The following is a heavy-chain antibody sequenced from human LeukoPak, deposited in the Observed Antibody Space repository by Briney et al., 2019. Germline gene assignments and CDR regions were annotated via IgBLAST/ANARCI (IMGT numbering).Heavy chain of an antibody. J-gene: IGHJ4*02. D-gene: IGHD1-14*01. Sequence: PGGSLRLSCAVSGFAFSSYWMSWVRQAPGKGLEWVANIKQDGSEKYYVDSVKGRFTISRDNARNSLYLQMNSLRAEDTAVYYCATETNGRHYDYWGQGTLLTVSS. CDR2: IKQDGSEK. CDR3: ATETNGRHYDY. CDR1: GFAFSSYW. V-gene: IGHV3-7*01.